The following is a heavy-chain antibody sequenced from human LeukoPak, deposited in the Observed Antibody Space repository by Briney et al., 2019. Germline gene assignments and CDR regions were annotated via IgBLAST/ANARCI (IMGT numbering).Heavy chain of an antibody. Sequence: PSETLSLTCTVSGGSISSSSYYWGWIRQPPGKGLEWIGEIYHSGSTNYNPSLKSRVTISVDTSKNQFSLKLSSVTAADTAVYYCARQGPSPLLYYYDSSGYYSFDYWGQGTLVTVSS. V-gene: IGHV4-39*01. J-gene: IGHJ4*02. CDR3: ARQGPSPLLYYYDSSGYYSFDY. CDR2: IYHSGST. D-gene: IGHD3-22*01. CDR1: GGSISSSSYY.